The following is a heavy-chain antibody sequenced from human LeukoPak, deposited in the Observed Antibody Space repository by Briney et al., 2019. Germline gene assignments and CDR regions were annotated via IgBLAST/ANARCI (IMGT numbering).Heavy chain of an antibody. D-gene: IGHD3-22*01. CDR1: GGSFSGYH. V-gene: IGHV4-34*01. CDR2: INHSGST. CDR3: ARGLPVLITMVVVSPLPDAFDI. Sequence: SETLSLTCAVYGGSFSGYHWSWIRQPPGKGLEWIGEINHSGSTNYNPSLKSRVTISVDTSKNQFSLKLSSVTAADTAVYYCARGLPVLITMVVVSPLPDAFDIWGQGTMVTVSS. J-gene: IGHJ3*02.